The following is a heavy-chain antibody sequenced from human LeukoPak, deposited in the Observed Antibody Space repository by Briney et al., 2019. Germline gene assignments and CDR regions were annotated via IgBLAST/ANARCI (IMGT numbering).Heavy chain of an antibody. CDR2: IYYSGST. V-gene: IGHV4-59*01. D-gene: IGHD6-19*01. Sequence: PSETLSLTCTVSGGSISSYYWSWIRQPPGKGLEWIGYIYYSGSTNYNPSLKSRVTISVDTSKNQFSLKLSSVTAADTAVYYCARGEWLDSFDYWGQGTLVTVSA. J-gene: IGHJ4*02. CDR1: GGSISSYY. CDR3: ARGEWLDSFDY.